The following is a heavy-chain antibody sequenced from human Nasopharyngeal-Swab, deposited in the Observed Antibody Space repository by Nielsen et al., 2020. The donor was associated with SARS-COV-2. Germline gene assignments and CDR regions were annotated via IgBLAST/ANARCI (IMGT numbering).Heavy chain of an antibody. V-gene: IGHV3-30*18. Sequence: GESLKISCEASGFSFSSYGMHWVRQAPGKGLEWVTVISSDGSNKYYAGSVKGRFTISRDNSKNTLYLLMSSLRAEDTAVYYCAKDYYDTLAGYYGPDFWGQGTLVTVSS. CDR2: ISSDGSNK. J-gene: IGHJ4*02. CDR1: GFSFSSYG. D-gene: IGHD3-9*01. CDR3: AKDYYDTLAGYYGPDF.